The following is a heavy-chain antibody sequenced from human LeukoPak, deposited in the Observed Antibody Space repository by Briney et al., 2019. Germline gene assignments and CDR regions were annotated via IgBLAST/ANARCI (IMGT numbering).Heavy chain of an antibody. V-gene: IGHV1-69*02. J-gene: IGHJ6*02. CDR2: ITPIVDIT. Sequence: GASVKLSCKSSGGSFSNYTFSWMRQAHGQGLEWMGIITPIVDITTYIQKFQGRVTITANKFTSTAYMELSSLTSEDTAVYYCASGLGFCSGSDCTNLVKDYYYGMNVWGQGTTVTVSS. D-gene: IGHD2-15*01. CDR3: ASGLGFCSGSDCTNLVKDYYYGMNV. CDR1: GGSFSNYT.